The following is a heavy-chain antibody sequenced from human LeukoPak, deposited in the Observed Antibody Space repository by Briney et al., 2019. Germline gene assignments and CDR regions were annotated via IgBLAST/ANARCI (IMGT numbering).Heavy chain of an antibody. CDR2: ISSSSSTI. V-gene: IGHV3-48*04. CDR3: ARDTYDSSGYYLNFDY. Sequence: GGSLRLSCAAFGFTFSSYSMNWVRQAPGKGLEWVSYISSSSSTIYYADSVKGRFTISRDNAKNSLYLQMNSLRAEDTAVYYCARDTYDSSGYYLNFDYWGQGTLVTVSS. CDR1: GFTFSSYS. D-gene: IGHD3-22*01. J-gene: IGHJ4*02.